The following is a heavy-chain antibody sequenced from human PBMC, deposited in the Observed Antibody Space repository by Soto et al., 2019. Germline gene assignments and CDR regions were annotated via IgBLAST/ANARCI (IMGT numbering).Heavy chain of an antibody. Sequence: ASVKVSCKTSGYTFSDHYTHWVRQAPGQGLEWMGWINAHSGGTEYAQKFQGRVTLTRDTSIATAYLTLTSLTSDDTALYYCAKDLTRQLAYWLDPWGQGTQVNVSS. CDR1: GYTFSDHY. V-gene: IGHV1-2*02. CDR3: AKDLTRQLAYWLDP. D-gene: IGHD6-6*01. J-gene: IGHJ5*02. CDR2: INAHSGGT.